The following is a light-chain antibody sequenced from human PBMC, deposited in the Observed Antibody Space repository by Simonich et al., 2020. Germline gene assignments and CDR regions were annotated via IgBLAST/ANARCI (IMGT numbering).Light chain of an antibody. Sequence: DIVMTQSPDSLAVSLGERATINCKSSQSVLYSSNNKNYLAGYQQKPGKPPKLLIYWASTRESGVPDRFSGSGSGTDFTLTISSLQAEDVAVYYCQQYYSTPITFGQGTRLEIK. V-gene: IGKV4-1*01. CDR2: WAS. J-gene: IGKJ5*01. CDR3: QQYYSTPIT. CDR1: QSVLYSSNNKNY.